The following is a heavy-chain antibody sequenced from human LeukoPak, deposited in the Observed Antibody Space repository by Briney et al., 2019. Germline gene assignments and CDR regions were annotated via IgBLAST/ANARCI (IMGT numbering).Heavy chain of an antibody. J-gene: IGHJ3*02. Sequence: ASVKVSCKASGYTFTSYGISWVRQAPGQGLEWMGWISAYNGNTNYAQKLQGRVTMTTDTSTSTAYMELRSLRSDDTAVYYCARAGAGYFDWSKHAFDIWGQGTMVTVSS. D-gene: IGHD3-9*01. V-gene: IGHV1-18*01. CDR1: GYTFTSYG. CDR2: ISAYNGNT. CDR3: ARAGAGYFDWSKHAFDI.